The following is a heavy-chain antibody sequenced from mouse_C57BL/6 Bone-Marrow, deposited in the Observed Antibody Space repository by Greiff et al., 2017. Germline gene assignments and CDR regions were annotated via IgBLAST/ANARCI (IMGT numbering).Heavy chain of an antibody. D-gene: IGHD2-4*01. J-gene: IGHJ2*01. CDR3: ARVALYDYDVGY. CDR1: GYAFSSYW. Sequence: QVQLKQSGAELVKPGASVKISCKASGYAFSSYWMNWVKQRPGKGLVWIGQLYPGDGDTNYNGKFKGKATLTADKSSSTAYMQLSSLTSEDSAVYFGARVALYDYDVGYWGQGTTLTVSS. V-gene: IGHV1-80*01. CDR2: LYPGDGDT.